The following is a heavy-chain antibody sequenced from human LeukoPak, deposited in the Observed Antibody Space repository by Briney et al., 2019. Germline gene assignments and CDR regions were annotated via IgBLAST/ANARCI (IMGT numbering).Heavy chain of an antibody. CDR1: GGSISSYY. CDR2: IYHSGST. D-gene: IGHD6-19*01. Sequence: SETLSLTCTVSGGSISSYYWSWIRQPPGKGLEWIGYIYHSGSTYYNPSLKSRVTISVDRSKNQFSLKLSSVTAADTAVYYCARVAVAGLLKYFDYWGQGTLVTVSS. J-gene: IGHJ4*02. CDR3: ARVAVAGLLKYFDY. V-gene: IGHV4-59*12.